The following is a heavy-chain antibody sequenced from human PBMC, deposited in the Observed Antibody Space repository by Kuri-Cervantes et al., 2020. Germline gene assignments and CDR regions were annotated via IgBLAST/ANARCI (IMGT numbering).Heavy chain of an antibody. Sequence: SQTLSLTCAVYGGSFSGYYWSWIRQPPGKGLEWIGEINHSGSTNYNPSLKSRVTISVDTSKNQFSLKLSSVTAADTAVYYCASGSSLVATLSYWGQGILVTVSS. J-gene: IGHJ4*02. CDR1: GGSFSGYY. CDR2: INHSGST. V-gene: IGHV4-34*01. CDR3: ASGSSLVATLSY. D-gene: IGHD5-12*01.